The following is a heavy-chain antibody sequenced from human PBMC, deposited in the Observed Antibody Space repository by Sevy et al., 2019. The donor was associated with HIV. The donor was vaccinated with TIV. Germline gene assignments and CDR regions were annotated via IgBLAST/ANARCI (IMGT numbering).Heavy chain of an antibody. D-gene: IGHD4-17*01. CDR1: GFTFSTYG. J-gene: IGHJ4*02. CDR2: IWFDGSNT. Sequence: GGSLRLSCAASGFTFSTYGMHWVRQAPGKGLEWVAVIWFDGSNTYYADSVKGRFTISRDIAKNTLHLQMNSLRAEHTAVYYCARDLEFYDYGDYGPAFMPDYWGQGTLVTVSS. CDR3: ARDLEFYDYGDYGPAFMPDY. V-gene: IGHV3-33*01.